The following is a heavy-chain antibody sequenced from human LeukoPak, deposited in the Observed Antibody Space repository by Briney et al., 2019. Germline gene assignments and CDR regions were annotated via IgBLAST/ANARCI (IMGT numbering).Heavy chain of an antibody. CDR1: GDTLSSHT. CDR3: ARARLPNTSGSWIAS. J-gene: IGHJ4*02. CDR2: VLPVLGSP. Sequence: GASVKLSCKASGDTLSSHTIAWVRQAPGQGLEWMGGVLPVLGSPDYAHKFQGRVSITADESTNTAYMELNSLTVEDSAIYYCARARLPNTSGSWIASWGQGTLVTVSS. D-gene: IGHD3-10*01. V-gene: IGHV1-69*10.